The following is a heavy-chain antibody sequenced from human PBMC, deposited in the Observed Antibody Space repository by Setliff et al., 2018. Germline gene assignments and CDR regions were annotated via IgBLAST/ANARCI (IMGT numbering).Heavy chain of an antibody. CDR3: ARGSSGWYGLTDY. V-gene: IGHV3-33*07. J-gene: IGHJ4*02. CDR1: EFTFSSYG. D-gene: IGHD6-19*01. Sequence: GGSLRLSCAASEFTFSSYGMYWVRQAPGKGLEWVAVIWYDGSTKYYADSVKGRFTISRDNSKNMLYLQMNSLRAEDTALYFCARGSSGWYGLTDYWCQGTLVTVSS. CDR2: IWYDGSTK.